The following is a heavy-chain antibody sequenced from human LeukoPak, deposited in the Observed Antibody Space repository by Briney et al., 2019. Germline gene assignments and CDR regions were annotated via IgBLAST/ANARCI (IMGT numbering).Heavy chain of an antibody. CDR1: GFTFSSYS. V-gene: IGHV3-21*01. CDR2: ISSSSSYI. D-gene: IGHD6-19*01. Sequence: GGSLRLSCAASGFTFSSYSMNWVRQAPGKGLEWVSSISSSSSYIYYADSVKGRFTISRDNAKNSLYLQMNSLRAEDAAVYYCARDGDNSSGSNWGQGTLVTVSS. J-gene: IGHJ4*02. CDR3: ARDGDNSSGSN.